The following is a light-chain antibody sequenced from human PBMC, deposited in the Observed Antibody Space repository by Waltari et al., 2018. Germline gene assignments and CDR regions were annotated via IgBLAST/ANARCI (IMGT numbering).Light chain of an antibody. CDR3: QQNRDTPRT. CDR2: WAS. J-gene: IGKJ1*01. Sequence: DIVMTQSPDSLAVSLGERATINCKSSQSVFLRGHNYNGLAWYQQKPGQPPKLLIYWASARVSGVPDRFSGSGSETDFSLTISSLQAEDVAVYYCQQNRDTPRTFGQGTKVEIK. CDR1: QSVFLRGHNYNG. V-gene: IGKV4-1*01.